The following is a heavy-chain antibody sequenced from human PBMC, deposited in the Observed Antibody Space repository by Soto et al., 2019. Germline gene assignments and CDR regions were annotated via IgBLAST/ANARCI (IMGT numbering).Heavy chain of an antibody. D-gene: IGHD3-22*01. CDR2: IYYSGGT. CDR1: GGSISSGDYY. CDR3: ASIYDSSGYYYGNNWFDP. J-gene: IGHJ5*02. V-gene: IGHV4-31*03. Sequence: SETLSLTCTVSGGSISSGDYYWSWIRRHPGKGLEWIGYIYYSGGTYYNPSLKSRVTISVDTSKNQFSLELSSVTAADTAVYYCASIYDSSGYYYGNNWFDPWGQGTLVTVSS.